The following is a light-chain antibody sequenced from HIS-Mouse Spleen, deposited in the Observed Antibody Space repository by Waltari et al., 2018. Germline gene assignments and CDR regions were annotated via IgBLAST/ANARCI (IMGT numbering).Light chain of an antibody. Sequence: DIVMTQSPLSLPVTPGEPASISGSSSQSLLHSNGYNYLDWYLQKPGQSPQLLIYLGSTRASGVPDRFSGSGSGTDFTLKISRVEAEDVGVYYCMQALQTPFTFGPGTKVDIK. CDR1: QSLLHSNGYNY. CDR3: MQALQTPFT. CDR2: LGS. V-gene: IGKV2-28*01. J-gene: IGKJ3*01.